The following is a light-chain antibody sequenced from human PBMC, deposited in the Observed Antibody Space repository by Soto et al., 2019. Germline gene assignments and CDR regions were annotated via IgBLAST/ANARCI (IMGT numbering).Light chain of an antibody. J-gene: IGLJ2*01. Sequence: QSVLTQPASVSGSPGQSITISCTGTINDVGGYNFVSWYQQHPGKAPKLMIYDVSTRPSGVSNRFSGSKSGNTASLTISGLQAEDEADYYCSSYTSNSTPVVFGGGTKLTVL. CDR2: DVS. V-gene: IGLV2-14*01. CDR3: SSYTSNSTPVV. CDR1: INDVGGYNF.